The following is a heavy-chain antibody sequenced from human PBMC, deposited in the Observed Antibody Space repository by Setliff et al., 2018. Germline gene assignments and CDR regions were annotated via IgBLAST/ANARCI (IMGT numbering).Heavy chain of an antibody. Sequence: PSETLSITCTVSGGSISTTDYYWGWIRQPPGKGLEWIGCVYYSGNTYYSPSLKSRVTMFVDTSKNQFSLMLYSVTAADTAIYYCARYDSSGYSENYYFDYWGQGTLVTVSS. J-gene: IGHJ4*02. V-gene: IGHV4-39*07. CDR2: VYYSGNT. CDR3: ARYDSSGYSENYYFDY. CDR1: GGSISTTDYY. D-gene: IGHD3-22*01.